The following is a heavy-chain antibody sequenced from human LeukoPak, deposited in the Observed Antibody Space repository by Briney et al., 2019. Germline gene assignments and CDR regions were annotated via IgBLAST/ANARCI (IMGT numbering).Heavy chain of an antibody. D-gene: IGHD7-27*01. V-gene: IGHV4-59*12. J-gene: IGHJ6*03. CDR3: ARANWGYYYYYYYMDV. CDR1: GGSISSYY. CDR2: IYYSGST. Sequence: SETLSLTCTVSGGSISSYYWSWIRQPPGKGLEWIGYIYYSGSTNYNPSLKSRVTISVDTSKNQFSLKLSSVTAADTAVYYCARANWGYYYYYYYMDVWGKGTTVTVSS.